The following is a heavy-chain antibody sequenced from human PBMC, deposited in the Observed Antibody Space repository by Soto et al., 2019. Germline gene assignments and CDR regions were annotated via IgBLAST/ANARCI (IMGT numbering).Heavy chain of an antibody. D-gene: IGHD3-9*01. J-gene: IGHJ2*01. V-gene: IGHV4-34*01. CDR3: ARESHDILTGPRWVWYFDL. Sequence: QVQLQQWGAGPLRPLETLSLTCGVSGGSFSGYYWAWIRQSPGKGLEWIGEINDRGSINYNPSLKSRVSISVDTSKNHYCLNLRSVTAADTAVYYCARESHDILTGPRWVWYFDLWGRGTLVTVSS. CDR1: GGSFSGYY. CDR2: INDRGSI.